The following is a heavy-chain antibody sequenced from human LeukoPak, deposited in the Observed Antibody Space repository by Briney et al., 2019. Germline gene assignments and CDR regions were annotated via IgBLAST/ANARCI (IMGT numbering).Heavy chain of an antibody. D-gene: IGHD5-18*01. CDR2: IYTSGST. V-gene: IGHV4-4*07. CDR3: ARHKPRRGYSRGDSGFDY. J-gene: IGHJ4*02. CDR1: GGSISSYY. Sequence: SETLSLTCTVSGGSISSYYWSWIRQPAGKGLEWIGRIYTSGSTNYNPSLKSRVTMSVDTSKNQFSLKLSSVTAADTAVYYCARHKPRRGYSRGDSGFDYWGQGTLVTVSS.